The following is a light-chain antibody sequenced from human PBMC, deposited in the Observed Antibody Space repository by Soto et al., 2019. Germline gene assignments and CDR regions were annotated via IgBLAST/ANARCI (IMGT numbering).Light chain of an antibody. CDR3: QLANSFPLT. Sequence: DIQMTQSPSSLSASVGDRVTITCRASQDFGSWLAWYQQKPGKAPKLLIYGASSLQIGVPSRFSGSGSGTDVTLTVSSLQPEYFATYYFQLANSFPLTFGGGNKGEIK. V-gene: IGKV1D-12*01. J-gene: IGKJ4*01. CDR1: QDFGSW. CDR2: GAS.